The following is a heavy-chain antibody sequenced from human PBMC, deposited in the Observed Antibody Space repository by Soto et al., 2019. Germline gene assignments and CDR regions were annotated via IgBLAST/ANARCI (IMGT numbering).Heavy chain of an antibody. J-gene: IGHJ6*02. CDR1: GGSITSIATS. Sequence: SETLSLTCAVSGGSITSIATSWTWLRQPQGKGLEWIGYIYHSGSTYYNPSLKSRVAISVDKSKNQFSLNLSYVTAADTAVYYGASDVGASWTDFVCSVLGGLDVWGHGNRVTVSS. CDR2: IYHSGST. CDR3: ASDVGASWTDFVCSVLGGLDV. V-gene: IGHV4-30-2*01. D-gene: IGHD3-9*01.